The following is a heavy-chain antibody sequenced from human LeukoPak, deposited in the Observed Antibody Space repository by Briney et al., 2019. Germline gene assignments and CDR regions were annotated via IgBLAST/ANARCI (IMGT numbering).Heavy chain of an antibody. CDR2: ISYDGSNK. CDR3: AKEGAYCSSTSCYSNWFDP. Sequence: GGSLRLSCAASGFTFSSYGMHWVRQAPGKGLEWVAVISYDGSNKYYADSVKGRFTVSRDNSKNTLYLQMNSLRAEDTAVYYCAKEGAYCSSTSCYSNWFDPWAREPWSPSPQ. V-gene: IGHV3-30*18. CDR1: GFTFSSYG. D-gene: IGHD2-2*01. J-gene: IGHJ5*02.